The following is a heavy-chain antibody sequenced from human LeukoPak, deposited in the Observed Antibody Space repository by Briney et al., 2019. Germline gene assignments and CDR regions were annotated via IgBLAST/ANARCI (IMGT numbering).Heavy chain of an antibody. CDR2: ISYDGSNK. CDR1: GFTFSSYG. D-gene: IGHD1-26*01. J-gene: IGHJ4*02. V-gene: IGHV3-30*03. Sequence: GGSLRLSCAASGFTFSSYGMHWVRQAPGKGLEWVAVISYDGSNKYYADSVKGRFTISRDNSKNTLYLQLNSLRAEDTAVYYCATKGVGATTGYYFDYWGQGTLVTVSS. CDR3: ATKGVGATTGYYFDY.